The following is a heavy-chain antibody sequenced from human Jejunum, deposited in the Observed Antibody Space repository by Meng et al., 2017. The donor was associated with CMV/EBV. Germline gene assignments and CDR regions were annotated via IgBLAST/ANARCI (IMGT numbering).Heavy chain of an antibody. Sequence: SLRSNSYPWSWIRQSPGKGLEWIGSYYYTGDSYYNPSFENRVTISADTSKNQLSLRLRSVTAADAAVYYCARGNEDFWSAYYGAFDFWGQGTVVTVSS. J-gene: IGHJ4*02. CDR1: SLRSNSYP. CDR3: ARGNEDFWSAYYGAFDF. V-gene: IGHV4-39*07. D-gene: IGHD3-3*01. CDR2: YYYTGDS.